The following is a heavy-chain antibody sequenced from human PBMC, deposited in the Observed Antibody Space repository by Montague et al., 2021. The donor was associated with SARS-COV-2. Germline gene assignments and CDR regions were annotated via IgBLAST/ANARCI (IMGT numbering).Heavy chain of an antibody. V-gene: IGHV3-23*03. D-gene: IGHD2-15*01. CDR3: AKATSPGSCRAGSCQGMDY. J-gene: IGHJ4*03. CDR1: GFTFSNYA. CDR2: IYGDSSYT. Sequence: SLRLSCAASGFTFSNYAMSWVRQAPGQGLECVSVIYGDSSYTHYADSVKGRFAISRDNSENTLYLQMNSLRAEDTAVYYCAKATSPGSCRAGSCQGMDYWGQGTLVTVSS.